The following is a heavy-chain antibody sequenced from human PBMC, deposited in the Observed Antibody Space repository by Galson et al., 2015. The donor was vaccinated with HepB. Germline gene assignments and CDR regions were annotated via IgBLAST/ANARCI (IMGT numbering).Heavy chain of an antibody. CDR3: VKDRRSLTMVRGVN. V-gene: IGHV3-64D*06. CDR2: ISSNGGST. J-gene: IGHJ3*01. Sequence: SLRLSCAASGFTFSSYAMHWVRQAPGKGLEYVSAISSNGGSTYYADSVKGRFTISRDNSKNTLYLQMSSLRAEGTAVYYCVKDRRSLTMVRGVNWGQGTMLTVSS. CDR1: GFTFSSYA. D-gene: IGHD3-10*01.